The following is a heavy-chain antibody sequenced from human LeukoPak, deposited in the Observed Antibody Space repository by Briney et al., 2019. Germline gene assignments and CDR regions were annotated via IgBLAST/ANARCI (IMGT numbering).Heavy chain of an antibody. V-gene: IGHV1-46*01. J-gene: IGHJ4*02. D-gene: IGHD5-24*01. CDR2: INPSGGGT. Sequence: ASVKVSCKASGYTFTGYYMHWVRQAPGQGLVWMGLINPSGGGTRYAQKFQGRVTMTRDTSTSTVYMELSSLRSEDTAVYYCASGYKTASVFDHWGQGTLVTVSS. CDR1: GYTFTGYY. CDR3: ASGYKTASVFDH.